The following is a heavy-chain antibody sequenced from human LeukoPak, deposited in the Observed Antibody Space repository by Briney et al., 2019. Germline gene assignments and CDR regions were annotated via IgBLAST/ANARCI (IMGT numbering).Heavy chain of an antibody. D-gene: IGHD3-10*01. J-gene: IGHJ4*02. CDR1: GYTLTELS. Sequence: ASVKVSCKVSGYTLTELSMHWVRQAPGKGLEWMGGFDPEDGETIYARKFQGRVTMTEDTSTDTAYMELSSLRSEDTAVYYCATDLFQHNYGSGSYYPGNWGQGTLVTVSS. V-gene: IGHV1-24*01. CDR2: FDPEDGET. CDR3: ATDLFQHNYGSGSYYPGN.